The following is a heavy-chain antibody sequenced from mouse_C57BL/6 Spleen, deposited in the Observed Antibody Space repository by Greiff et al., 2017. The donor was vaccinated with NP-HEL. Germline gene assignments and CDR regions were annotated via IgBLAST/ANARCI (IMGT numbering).Heavy chain of an antibody. CDR2: IHPNSGST. CDR3: GRLSTGGVWDY. CDR1: GYTFTSYW. Sequence: QVQLQQPGAELVKPGASVKLSCKASGYTFTSYWMHWVKQRPGQGLEWIGMIHPNSGSTNYNEKFKSKATLTVDKSSSTAYMQLSSLTSEDSAVYDCGRLSTGGVWDYWGQGTSVTVSS. V-gene: IGHV1-64*01. J-gene: IGHJ4*01. D-gene: IGHD5-1*01.